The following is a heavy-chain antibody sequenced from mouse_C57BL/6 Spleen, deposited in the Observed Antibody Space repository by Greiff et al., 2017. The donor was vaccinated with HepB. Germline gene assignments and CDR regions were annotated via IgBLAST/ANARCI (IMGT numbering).Heavy chain of an antibody. CDR3: ARGGYYGSSSWFAY. D-gene: IGHD1-1*01. CDR2: IYPGSGST. J-gene: IGHJ3*01. V-gene: IGHV1-55*01. CDR1: GYTFTSYW. Sequence: QVQLQQPGAELVKPGASVKMSCKASGYTFTSYWITWVKQRPGQGLEWIGDIYPGSGSTNYNEKFKSKATLTVDTSSSTAYMQLSSLTSEDSAVYYCARGGYYGSSSWFAYWGQGTLVTVSA.